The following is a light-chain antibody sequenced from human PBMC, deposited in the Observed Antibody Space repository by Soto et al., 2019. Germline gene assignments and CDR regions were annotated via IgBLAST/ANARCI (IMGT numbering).Light chain of an antibody. J-gene: IGLJ1*01. Sequence: QSVLTQPRSVSGSPGQSVTISCTGTSSDVGGYNYVSWYQQHPGKAPKLMIHDDSKRPSGVPDRFSGSKSGNTASLTISGLQAEDEADYYRCSSGGGNSDVFVTGIKVTVL. CDR3: CSSGGGNSDV. CDR1: SSDVGGYNY. CDR2: DDS. V-gene: IGLV2-11*01.